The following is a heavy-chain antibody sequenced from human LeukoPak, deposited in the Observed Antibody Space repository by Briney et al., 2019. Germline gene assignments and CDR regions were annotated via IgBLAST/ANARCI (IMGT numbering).Heavy chain of an antibody. D-gene: IGHD3-10*01. V-gene: IGHV4-59*01. Sequence: SETLSLTCTVSGGSISSYYWSWIRQTPGKGLEWIGNIYYSGSTNYNPSLKSRVTISVDTSKNQFSLKLGSVTAADTAIYYCARGGYYGSGNDFRFDPWGQGTLVTVSS. CDR2: IYYSGST. J-gene: IGHJ5*02. CDR3: ARGGYYGSGNDFRFDP. CDR1: GGSISSYY.